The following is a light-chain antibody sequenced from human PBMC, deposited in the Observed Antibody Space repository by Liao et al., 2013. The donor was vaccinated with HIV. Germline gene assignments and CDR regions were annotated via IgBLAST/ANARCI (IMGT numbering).Light chain of an antibody. Sequence: SYELTQPPSVSVSPGQTAIISCSGDKLGDKAACWYQQKPGQSPILVIYQDTHRPSGIPERFSGTNSGNTATLTISATQAVDEADYYCQVWDRFSSFVFGTGTKVTVL. CDR1: KLGDKA. CDR3: QVWDRFSSFV. J-gene: IGLJ1*01. CDR2: QDT. V-gene: IGLV3-1*01.